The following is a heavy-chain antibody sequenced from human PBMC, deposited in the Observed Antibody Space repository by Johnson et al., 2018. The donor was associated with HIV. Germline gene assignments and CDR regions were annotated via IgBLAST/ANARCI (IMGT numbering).Heavy chain of an antibody. V-gene: IGHV3-30*02. D-gene: IGHD3-10*01. CDR3: AKDLYYYGPDAFDI. Sequence: QVQLVESGGGVGQPGGSLRLSCAASGFIFSTYGMHWVRQAPGKGLEWVAFMRSDGSIEYYADSVKGRFTVSRDNSNNTLYLQMNSLRAEDTAVYYCAKDLYYYGPDAFDIWGQGTMVTVSS. CDR1: GFIFSTYG. CDR2: MRSDGSIE. J-gene: IGHJ3*02.